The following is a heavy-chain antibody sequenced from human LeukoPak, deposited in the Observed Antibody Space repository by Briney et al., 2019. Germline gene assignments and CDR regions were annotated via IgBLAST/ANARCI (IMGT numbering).Heavy chain of an antibody. V-gene: IGHV3-74*01. CDR1: GFTISGFW. CDR2: MNSAGATI. J-gene: IGHJ4*01. Sequence: GGSLRLSCAASGFTISGFWMHWVRQVPGEGLVWVARMNSAGATINYADSVKGRFTISRDNVRNTLHLQMNNLSLEDTAVYFCIREVQVRASASLGLWGRGTLVTVS. CDR3: IREVQVRASASLGL. D-gene: IGHD1-1*01.